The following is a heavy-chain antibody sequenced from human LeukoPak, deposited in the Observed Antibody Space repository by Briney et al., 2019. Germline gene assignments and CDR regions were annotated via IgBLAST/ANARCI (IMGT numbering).Heavy chain of an antibody. V-gene: IGHV1-2*02. D-gene: IGHD3-3*01. CDR2: INPNSGGT. J-gene: IGHJ5*02. CDR1: GYTLTGYY. CDR3: ARTPPVTIFGVVPNWFDP. Sequence: PGASVKVSCKASGYTLTGYYMHWVRQAPGQGLEWMGWINPNSGGTNYAQKFQGRVTMTRDTSISTAYMELSRLRSDDTAVYYCARTPPVTIFGVVPNWFDPWGQGTLVTVSS.